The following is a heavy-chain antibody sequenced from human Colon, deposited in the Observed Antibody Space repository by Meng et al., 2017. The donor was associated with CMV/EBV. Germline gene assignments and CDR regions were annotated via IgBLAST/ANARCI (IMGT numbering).Heavy chain of an antibody. CDR1: GFTFSNYW. Sequence: GESLKISCVASGFTFSNYWMSWVRQAPGKGLEWVANIKQDGSERYYVDSVKGRFTISRDNSKNTLYLQMNSLRAEDTAVYYCARGFRQLVDYYYYGMDVWGQGTTVTVSS. J-gene: IGHJ6*02. D-gene: IGHD6-6*01. V-gene: IGHV3-7*01. CDR2: IKQDGSER. CDR3: ARGFRQLVDYYYYGMDV.